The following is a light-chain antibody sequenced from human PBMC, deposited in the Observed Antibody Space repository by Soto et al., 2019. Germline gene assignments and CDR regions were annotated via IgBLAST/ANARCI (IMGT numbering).Light chain of an antibody. CDR1: QSVDSK. Sequence: EIVMTQSPATLSVSPGERATLSCRASQSVDSKLAWYQQKPGQGPRLLIYGASSRATGIPARFSGSGSGTEFTLTSSSLQSEDFAVYYCQHYSTGLWTFGQGTKVEIK. J-gene: IGKJ1*01. CDR2: GAS. CDR3: QHYSTGLWT. V-gene: IGKV3-15*01.